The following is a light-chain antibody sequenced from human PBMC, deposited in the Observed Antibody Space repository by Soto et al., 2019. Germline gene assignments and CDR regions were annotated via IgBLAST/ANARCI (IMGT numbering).Light chain of an antibody. Sequence: SVLTQPPSVSGAAGQRVTISCTGSSSNIGAGYDVHWYQQLPGTAPKLLIYGNSNRPSGVPDRFSGSKSGTSASLAITGLRAEDEADYYCQSYDSSLSGSTVFGGGTKLTVL. CDR2: GNS. CDR3: QSYDSSLSGSTV. V-gene: IGLV1-40*01. J-gene: IGLJ2*01. CDR1: SSNIGAGYD.